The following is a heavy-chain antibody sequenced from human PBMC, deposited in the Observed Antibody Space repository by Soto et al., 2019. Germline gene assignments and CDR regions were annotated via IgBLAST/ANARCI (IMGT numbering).Heavy chain of an antibody. V-gene: IGHV4-59*01. CDR3: AKVARVFSSSWAFDY. CDR2: IYYSGST. D-gene: IGHD6-6*01. CDR1: GGSIISYY. Sequence: SETLSLTCTVSGGSIISYYWSWILQPPGKGLEWIGYIYYSGSTNYNPSLKSRVTISVDTSKNQFSLKLSSVTAADTAVYYCAKVARVFSSSWAFDYWGQGTLVTVSS. J-gene: IGHJ4*02.